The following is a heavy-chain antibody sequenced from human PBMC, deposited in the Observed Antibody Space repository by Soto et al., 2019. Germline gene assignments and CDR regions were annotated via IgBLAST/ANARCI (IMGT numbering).Heavy chain of an antibody. CDR2: IYYSGST. J-gene: IGHJ4*02. CDR1: GGSVSSGSYY. V-gene: IGHV4-61*01. D-gene: IGHD3-22*01. Sequence: PSETLSLTCTVSGGSVSSGSYYWSWIRQPPGKGLEWIGYIYYSGSTNYNPSLKSRVTISVDTSKNQSSLKLSSVTAADTAVYYCARDGGYYDSSGYLPDYWGQGTLVTVSS. CDR3: ARDGGYYDSSGYLPDY.